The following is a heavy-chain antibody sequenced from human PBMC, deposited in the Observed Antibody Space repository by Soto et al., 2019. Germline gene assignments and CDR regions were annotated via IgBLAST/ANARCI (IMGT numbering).Heavy chain of an antibody. Sequence: QVQLVQSGAEVKKPGSSVKVSCKASGGTFSSYAISWVRQAPGQGLEWMGGIIPIFGTANYAQKFQGRVTITADKSTSTAYMELRSLRSEDTAVYYCVRVGGLYYDSSGYYYGHYFDYWGQGTLVTVSS. CDR2: IIPIFGTA. V-gene: IGHV1-69*06. CDR3: VRVGGLYYDSSGYYYGHYFDY. CDR1: GGTFSSYA. J-gene: IGHJ4*02. D-gene: IGHD3-22*01.